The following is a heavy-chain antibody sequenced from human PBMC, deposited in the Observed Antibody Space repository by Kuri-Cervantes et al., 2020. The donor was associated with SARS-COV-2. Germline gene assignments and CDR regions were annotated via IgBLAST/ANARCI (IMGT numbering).Heavy chain of an antibody. J-gene: IGHJ4*02. CDR1: GFSFSSYG. CDR2: IYYSGST. D-gene: IGHD5-12*01. V-gene: IGHV4-31*02. Sequence: LRLSCAASGFSFSSYGMSWVRQHPGKGLEWIGYIYYSGSTYYNPSLKSRVTMSLDTSKNQFSLKLTSVSAADTAVYYCAREWKGRYSGTFTDYWGPGTLVTVSS. CDR3: AREWKGRYSGTFTDY.